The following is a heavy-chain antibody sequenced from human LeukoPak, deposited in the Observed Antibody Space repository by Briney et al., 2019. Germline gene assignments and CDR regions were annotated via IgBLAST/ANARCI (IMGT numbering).Heavy chain of an antibody. CDR2: INPSGGST. J-gene: IGHJ6*02. Sequence: ASVKVSCKASGYTFTSYYMHWVRQAPGQGLEWMGIINPSGGSTSYAQKFQGRVTMTRDTSTSTVYMELSSLRSEDTAVYYCARDIVVVPAAISYYYYGMDVWGQGTTVTVS. D-gene: IGHD2-2*01. CDR1: GYTFTSYY. CDR3: ARDIVVVPAAISYYYYGMDV. V-gene: IGHV1-46*01.